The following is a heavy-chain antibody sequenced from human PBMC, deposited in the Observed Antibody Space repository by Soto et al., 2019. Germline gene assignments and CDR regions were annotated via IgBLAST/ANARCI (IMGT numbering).Heavy chain of an antibody. CDR3: ARDVLRYFDWLPTDAFDI. Sequence: EVQLVESGGGLVQPGGSLRLSCAASGFTFSSYSMNWVRQAPGKGLEWVSYISSSSSTIYYADSVKGRFTISRDNAKNSLYLQMNSLRAEDTAVYYCARDVLRYFDWLPTDAFDIWGQGTMVTVSS. CDR2: ISSSSSTI. J-gene: IGHJ3*02. V-gene: IGHV3-48*01. D-gene: IGHD3-9*01. CDR1: GFTFSSYS.